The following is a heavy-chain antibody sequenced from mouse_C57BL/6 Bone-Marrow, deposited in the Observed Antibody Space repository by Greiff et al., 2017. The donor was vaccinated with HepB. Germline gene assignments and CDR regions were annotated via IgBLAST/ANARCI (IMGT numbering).Heavy chain of an antibody. Sequence: VQLQQSGPELVKPGASVKISCKASGYTFTDYYMNWVKQSHGKSLEWIGDINPNNGGTSYNQKFKGKATLTVDKSSSTAYMELRSLTSEDSAVYDCARGKGYYFDYWGQGTTLTVSS. J-gene: IGHJ2*01. V-gene: IGHV1-26*01. CDR3: ARGKGYYFDY. CDR2: INPNNGGT. CDR1: GYTFTDYY.